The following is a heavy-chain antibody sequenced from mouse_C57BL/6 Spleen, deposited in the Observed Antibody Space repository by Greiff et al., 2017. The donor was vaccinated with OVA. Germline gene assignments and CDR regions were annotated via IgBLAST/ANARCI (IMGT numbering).Heavy chain of an antibody. CDR2: FHPYNDDT. CDR3: ARGYDYDGRFAY. CDR1: GYTFTTYP. V-gene: IGHV1-47*01. Sequence: VKLQESGAELVKPGASVKMSCKASGYTFTTYPIEWMKQNHGKSLEWIGNFHPYNDDTKYNEKFKGKATLTVEKSSSTVYLELSRLTSDDSAVYYCARGYDYDGRFAYWGQGTLVTVSA. D-gene: IGHD2-4*01. J-gene: IGHJ3*01.